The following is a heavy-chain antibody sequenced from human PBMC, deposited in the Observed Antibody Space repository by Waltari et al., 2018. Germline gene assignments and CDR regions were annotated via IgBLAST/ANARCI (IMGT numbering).Heavy chain of an antibody. CDR3: ASGHSYISNSRHYGPFDL. V-gene: IGHV1-69*02. Sequence: QVHLLQSGPEVRKPGSSVKVSCQASGGTFNNHVFNWVRQAPGQGLEWMGRIIPILGQTTYSQRFQGRVTMTADKSTKTTYMGLASLMSEDTALYYCASGHSYISNSRHYGPFDLWGQGTLITVSS. D-gene: IGHD3-16*01. J-gene: IGHJ5*02. CDR1: GGTFNNHV. CDR2: IIPILGQT.